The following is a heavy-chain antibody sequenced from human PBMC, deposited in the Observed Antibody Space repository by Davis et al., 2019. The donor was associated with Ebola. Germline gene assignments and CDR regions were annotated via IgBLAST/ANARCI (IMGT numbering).Heavy chain of an antibody. CDR3: AKGGSSSGRGGYFDY. Sequence: GESLKISCAASGFTFSNYAMSCVRQAPGKGLEWVSGISGSVGNTYYADSVKGRFTISRDNSKNTLYLQMNSLRAEDTAVYYCAKGGSSSGRGGYFDYWGQGTLVTVSS. CDR1: GFTFSNYA. D-gene: IGHD6-6*01. CDR2: ISGSVGNT. V-gene: IGHV3-23*01. J-gene: IGHJ4*02.